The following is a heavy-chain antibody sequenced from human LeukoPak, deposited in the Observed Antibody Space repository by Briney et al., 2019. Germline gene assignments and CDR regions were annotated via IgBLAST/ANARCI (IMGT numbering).Heavy chain of an antibody. CDR3: ARAIGKSEGY. CDR1: GFTFSSYW. V-gene: IGHV3-7*01. CDR2: INHNGNVN. J-gene: IGHJ4*02. Sequence: GGSLRLSCAASGFTFSSYWMNWARQAPGKGLEWVASINHNGNVNYYVDSVKGRFTISRDNAKSSLYLQMDSLRAEDTAVYYCARAIGKSEGYWGQGTLVTASS. D-gene: IGHD4-23*01.